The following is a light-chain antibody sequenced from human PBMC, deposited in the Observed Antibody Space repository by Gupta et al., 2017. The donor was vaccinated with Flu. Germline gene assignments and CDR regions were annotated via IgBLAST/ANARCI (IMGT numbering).Light chain of an antibody. CDR1: QNISSRY. CDR2: GAF. V-gene: IGKV3-20*01. CDR3: HQHGTSPWT. Sequence: EIVLTQSPGTLSLSPGERGTLSCWASQNISSRYLAWYQQKFGQAPRLLMYGAFNRATGIPDRFSGSASGTDFTLTISRLESEDFAVYYCHQHGTSPWTFGQGTKVEIK. J-gene: IGKJ1*01.